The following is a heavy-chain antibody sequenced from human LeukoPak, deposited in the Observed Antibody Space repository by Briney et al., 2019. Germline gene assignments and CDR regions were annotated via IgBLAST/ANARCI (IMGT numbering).Heavy chain of an antibody. CDR3: ARVSRSESGIY. CDR2: INQDGSEK. CDR1: GFTFSSHW. Sequence: PGGSLRFSCAASGFTFSSHWMSWVRQAPGKGLEWVANINQDGSEKNYVDSVKGRFTISRDNAKNSLYLQMNSLRAEDTAVYYCARVSRSESGIYWGQGTLVTVSS. J-gene: IGHJ4*02. D-gene: IGHD3-3*01. V-gene: IGHV3-7*05.